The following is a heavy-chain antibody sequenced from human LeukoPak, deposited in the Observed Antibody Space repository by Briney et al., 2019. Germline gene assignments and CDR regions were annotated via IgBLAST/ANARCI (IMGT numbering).Heavy chain of an antibody. V-gene: IGHV3-23*01. J-gene: IGHJ4*02. CDR2: IKNSGDTT. CDR3: AKVLGNSFDY. CDR1: GFTFSSYA. Sequence: GGSLRLSCAASGFTFSSYAMNWVRQAPGKGLEWASSIKNSGDTTYYADSVKGRFTISRDISKNTLYLQMNSLRAEDTAIYYCAKVLGNSFDYWGQGTLVTVSS. D-gene: IGHD2-15*01.